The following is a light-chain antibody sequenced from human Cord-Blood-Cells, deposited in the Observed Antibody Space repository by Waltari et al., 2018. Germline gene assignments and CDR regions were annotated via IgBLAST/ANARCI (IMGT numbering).Light chain of an antibody. CDR2: DVS. Sequence: QSALTQPASVSGSHGQSITISCTGTSSDVGGYNYVPWYQQHPGKAPKLMIYDVSKRPSGVSNRFSGSKSGNTASLTISGLQAEDEADYYCSSYTSSSTVFGGGTKLTVL. V-gene: IGLV2-14*01. CDR3: SSYTSSSTV. CDR1: SSDVGGYNY. J-gene: IGLJ2*01.